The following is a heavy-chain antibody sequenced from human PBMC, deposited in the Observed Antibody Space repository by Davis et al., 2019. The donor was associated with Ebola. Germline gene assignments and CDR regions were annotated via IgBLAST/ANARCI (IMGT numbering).Heavy chain of an antibody. D-gene: IGHD2-8*01. CDR3: AREGWDIVLMVYAIQPYGMDV. Sequence: GGSLRLSCAASGFTFSSYWMSWVRQAPGKGLEWVANIKQDGSEKYYVDSVKGRFTISRDNAKNSLYLQMNSLRAEDTAVYYCAREGWDIVLMVYAIQPYGMDVWGKGTTVTVSS. J-gene: IGHJ6*04. CDR2: IKQDGSEK. CDR1: GFTFSSYW. V-gene: IGHV3-7*01.